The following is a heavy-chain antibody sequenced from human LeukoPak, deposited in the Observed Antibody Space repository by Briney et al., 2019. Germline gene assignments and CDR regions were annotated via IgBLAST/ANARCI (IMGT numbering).Heavy chain of an antibody. CDR3: AAWMGRDY. CDR1: GFAFSSYA. D-gene: IGHD1-1*01. J-gene: IGHJ4*02. V-gene: IGHV3-23*01. Sequence: GGSLRLSCAASGFAFSSYAMSWARQAPGKGLEWVSAISGSGDSTYYADSVKGRFTISRDNSKNTLYLQMNSLRAEDTAVYYCAAWMGRDYWGQGTLVTVSS. CDR2: ISGSGDST.